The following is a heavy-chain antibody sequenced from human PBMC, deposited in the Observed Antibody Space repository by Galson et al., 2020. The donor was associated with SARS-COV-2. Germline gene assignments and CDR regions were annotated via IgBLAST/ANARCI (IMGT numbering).Heavy chain of an antibody. Sequence: ETSETLSLTCTVSGGSISTSSYYWTWIRQPPGKGLEWLGSIYFRGNTYYNPSLKSRVTISVDTSKNQFSLKLRSVTAADTAVYFCARHHVGLYYWGQGTLVNVSS. CDR2: IYFRGNT. CDR1: GGSISTSSYY. V-gene: IGHV4-39*01. J-gene: IGHJ4*02. CDR3: ARHHVGLYY. D-gene: IGHD1-26*01.